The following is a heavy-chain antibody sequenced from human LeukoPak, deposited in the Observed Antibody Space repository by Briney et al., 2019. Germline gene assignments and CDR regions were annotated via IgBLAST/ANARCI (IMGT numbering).Heavy chain of an antibody. CDR3: ARDYFYCGGDCFVDY. Sequence: SGGSLRLSCAASGFTFSNYLMHWVRQAPGKGLVWVSSISGGSRSIYYVDSVKGRFTISRDNAENSLYLQVNSLRAEDTAIYYCARDYFYCGGDCFVDYWGQGTLVTVSS. CDR2: ISGGSRSI. V-gene: IGHV3-21*04. CDR1: GFTFSNYL. D-gene: IGHD2-21*02. J-gene: IGHJ4*02.